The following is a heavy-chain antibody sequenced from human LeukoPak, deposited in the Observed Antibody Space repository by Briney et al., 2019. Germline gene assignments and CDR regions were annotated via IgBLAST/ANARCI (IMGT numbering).Heavy chain of an antibody. J-gene: IGHJ4*02. V-gene: IGHV1-2*02. Sequence: ASVKVSCKASGYTFTGYYLHWVRQAPGQGPEWMGKINTNSGATDYAPNFQGRVTMTRDTSITTAYMELSRLTSDDTAVYYCARDTGFPFFDFWGQGTLVTVSS. CDR3: ARDTGFPFFDF. CDR1: GYTFTGYY. CDR2: INTNSGAT.